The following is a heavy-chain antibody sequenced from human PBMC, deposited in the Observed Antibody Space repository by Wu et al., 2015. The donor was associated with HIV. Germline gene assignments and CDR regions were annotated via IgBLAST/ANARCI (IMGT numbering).Heavy chain of an antibody. Sequence: QVQLVQSGAEVKKPGASVKVSCKASGYIFTGHYIHWVRQAPGQGLEWMGWINPDNGVTNLAQKLQGRVTMTSDTSITTVYMELRRLTSDDTAVYYCARVAIQVWLGSEESYMDVWGTGTTVIVSS. J-gene: IGHJ6*03. CDR2: INPDNGVT. CDR3: ARVAIQVWLGSEESYMDV. D-gene: IGHD5-18*01. CDR1: GYIFTGHY. V-gene: IGHV1-2*02.